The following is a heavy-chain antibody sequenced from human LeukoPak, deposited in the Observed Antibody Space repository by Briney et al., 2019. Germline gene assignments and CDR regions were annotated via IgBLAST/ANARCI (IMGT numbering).Heavy chain of an antibody. Sequence: ASVKVSCKASGYTFTSYDINWVRQAPGQGLEWMGIINPCGGSTSCAQKFQGRVTMTRDTSTSTVYMELSSLRSEDTAVYYCARESVAYCGGDCSLGDYWGQGTLVTVSS. V-gene: IGHV1-46*01. CDR2: INPCGGST. J-gene: IGHJ4*02. CDR1: GYTFTSYD. CDR3: ARESVAYCGGDCSLGDY. D-gene: IGHD2-21*02.